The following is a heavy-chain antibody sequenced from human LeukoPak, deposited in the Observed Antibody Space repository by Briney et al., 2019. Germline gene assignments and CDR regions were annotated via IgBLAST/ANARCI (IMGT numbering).Heavy chain of an antibody. V-gene: IGHV1-24*01. D-gene: IGHD6-19*01. CDR2: FDPEDGET. CDR1: GYTFTGYY. Sequence: ASVKVSCKASGYTFTGYYMHWVRQAPGKGLEWMGGFDPEDGETIYAQKFQGRVTMTEDTSTDTAYMELSSLRSEDTAVYYCATGRSSGWYYFDYWGQGTLVTVSS. CDR3: ATGRSSGWYYFDY. J-gene: IGHJ4*02.